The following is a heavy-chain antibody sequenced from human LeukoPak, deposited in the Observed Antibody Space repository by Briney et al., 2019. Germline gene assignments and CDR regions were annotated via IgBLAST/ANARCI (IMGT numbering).Heavy chain of an antibody. CDR2: ISYDGSNK. J-gene: IGHJ4*02. CDR3: ARLRLELPAFDY. Sequence: GGSLRLSCAASGFTFSSYAMHWVRQAPGKGLEWVAVISYDGSNKYYADSVKGRFTISRDNAKDSLYLQMNSLRAEDTAVYYCARLRLELPAFDYWGQGTLVTVSS. D-gene: IGHD1-7*01. V-gene: IGHV3-30-3*01. CDR1: GFTFSSYA.